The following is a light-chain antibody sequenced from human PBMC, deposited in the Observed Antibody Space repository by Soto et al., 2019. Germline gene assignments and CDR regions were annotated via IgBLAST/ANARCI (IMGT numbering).Light chain of an antibody. J-gene: IGKJ4*01. V-gene: IGKV1-5*03. Sequence: DIQMTQSPSTLSASVGDRVTITCRASQSISTWLAWYQQKPGKAPKLLIYKASSLEGGVPSRFSGSGSGTEFNITVSSPPPDDFATYYCQQYNTYPLTFGGGTTVEIK. CDR3: QQYNTYPLT. CDR1: QSISTW. CDR2: KAS.